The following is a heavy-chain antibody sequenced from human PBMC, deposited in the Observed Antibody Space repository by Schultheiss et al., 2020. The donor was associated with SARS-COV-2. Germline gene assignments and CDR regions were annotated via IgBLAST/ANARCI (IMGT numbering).Heavy chain of an antibody. Sequence: GVSLKISCAASGFSFSSHSMNWVRQAPGKGLEWVSSITSSSSTIYYADAVKGRFTISRDNAKNSLFLQMNSLRAEDTAVYYCARDPHYDSGGYYYIFDSWGQGTLVTVSS. V-gene: IGHV3-21*01. D-gene: IGHD3-22*01. CDR2: ITSSSSTI. J-gene: IGHJ4*02. CDR1: GFSFSSHS. CDR3: ARDPHYDSGGYYYIFDS.